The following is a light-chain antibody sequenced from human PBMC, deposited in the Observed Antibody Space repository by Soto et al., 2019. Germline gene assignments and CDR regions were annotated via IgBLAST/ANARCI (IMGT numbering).Light chain of an antibody. Sequence: EIVMTQSPATLSVSPGGRATLSCRASQSVSSYLAWYQQEPGQAPRLLIYGTSSRATGIPDRFSGSGSGTDFTLTISRLEPEDFAVYYCQQYGNSPITFGQGTRLEIK. CDR2: GTS. CDR3: QQYGNSPIT. CDR1: QSVSSY. V-gene: IGKV3-20*01. J-gene: IGKJ5*01.